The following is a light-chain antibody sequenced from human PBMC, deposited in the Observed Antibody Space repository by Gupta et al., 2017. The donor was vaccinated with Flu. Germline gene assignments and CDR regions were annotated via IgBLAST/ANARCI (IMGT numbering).Light chain of an antibody. CDR3: MLS. Sequence: DIVMTQSPLSLPVTPGEPASISCRSSQSLLHSNGYNYLDWYLQKPGQSPQLLIYLGSNRASGVPDRFSGSGSGTDFTLKISRVEAEDVGVYYCMLSFGGGTKVEIK. V-gene: IGKV2-28*01. CDR2: LGS. J-gene: IGKJ4*01. CDR1: QSLLHSNGYNY.